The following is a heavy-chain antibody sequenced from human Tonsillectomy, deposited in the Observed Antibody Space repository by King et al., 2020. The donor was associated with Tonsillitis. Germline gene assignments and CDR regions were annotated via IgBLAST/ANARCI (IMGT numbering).Heavy chain of an antibody. CDR3: YDSSGYNTGVGDY. J-gene: IGHJ4*02. V-gene: IGHV3-30*02. CDR1: GFTFSSYG. Sequence: VQLVESGGGVVQPGGSLRLSCAASGFTFSSYGMHWVRQAPGKGLEWVAFIRYDGSNKYYADSVKGRFTISRDNSKNTLYLQMNSLRAEDTAVYYCYDSSGYNTGVGDYWGQGTLVTVSS. D-gene: IGHD3-22*01. CDR2: IRYDGSNK.